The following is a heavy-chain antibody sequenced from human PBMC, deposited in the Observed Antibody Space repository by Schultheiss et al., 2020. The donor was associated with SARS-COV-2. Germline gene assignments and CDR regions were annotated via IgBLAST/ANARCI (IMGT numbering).Heavy chain of an antibody. V-gene: IGHV3-21*01. CDR2: ISVSSSYI. CDR3: VKEESSSWYSF. D-gene: IGHD6-13*01. CDR1: GFTVSSNY. J-gene: IGHJ4*02. Sequence: GGSLRLSCAASGFTVSSNYMSWVRQAPGKGLEWVSSISVSSSYIYYADSVKGRFTISRDNAKNSLYLHMSSLRAEDTAVYYCVKEESSSWYSFWGQGALVTVSS.